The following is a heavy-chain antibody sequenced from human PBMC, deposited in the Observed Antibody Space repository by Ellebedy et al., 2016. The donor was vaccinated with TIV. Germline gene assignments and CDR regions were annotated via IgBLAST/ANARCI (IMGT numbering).Heavy chain of an antibody. CDR2: SNAGYGDT. Sequence: AASVKVSCKASGYTFNSYAIHWVRQAPGQRLEWMGWSNAGYGDTKYLQSFQGRVTITRDKSAGTVYMELSSLRSEDTAVYYCARDLNDNGDPFDYWGQGTLVTVSS. V-gene: IGHV1-3*01. CDR3: ARDLNDNGDPFDY. D-gene: IGHD4-17*01. CDR1: GYTFNSYA. J-gene: IGHJ4*02.